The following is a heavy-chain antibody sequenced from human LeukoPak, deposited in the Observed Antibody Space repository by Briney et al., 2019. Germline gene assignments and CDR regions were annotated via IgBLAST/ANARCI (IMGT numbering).Heavy chain of an antibody. CDR2: ISGSGGST. CDR1: GFTFSGYS. CDR3: ARKGIAAAGTRFDP. V-gene: IGHV3-23*01. J-gene: IGHJ5*02. Sequence: GGSLRLSCAASGFTFSGYSMNWVRQAPGKGLEWISAISGSGGSTYYADSVKGRFTISRDNSKNTLYLQMNSLRAGDTAVYYCARKGIAAAGTRFDPWGQGTLVTVSS. D-gene: IGHD6-13*01.